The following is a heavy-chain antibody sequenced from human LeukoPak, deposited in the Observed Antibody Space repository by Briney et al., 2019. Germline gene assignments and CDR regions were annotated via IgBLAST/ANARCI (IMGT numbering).Heavy chain of an antibody. Sequence: GGSLRLSCAASGXTVSSNYMSWVRQAPGKEREWVSVIYSGGSTYYADSVKGRFAISRDNSKNTLYLQLNSLRAEDTAVYYCARDLLNYYDSGSLDYWGQGTLVTVSS. J-gene: IGHJ4*02. CDR1: GXTVSSNY. D-gene: IGHD3-10*01. CDR3: ARDLLNYYDSGSLDY. V-gene: IGHV3-66*01. CDR2: IYSGGST.